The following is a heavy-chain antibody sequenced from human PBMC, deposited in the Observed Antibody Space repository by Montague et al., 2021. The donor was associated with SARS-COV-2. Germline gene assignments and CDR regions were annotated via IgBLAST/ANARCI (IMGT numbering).Heavy chain of an antibody. V-gene: IGHV4-59*11. D-gene: IGHD5-24*01. CDR3: ARLSGYNPFDAFDL. Sequence: SETLSLTCTVSGDSINNHYWSWIRQPPGKGLEWIGNTFYSGSTMYNPSLKSRVTISVDTSKNQFSLNLSSVTAADPAVYFCARLSGYNPFDAFDLWGPGTTVTVSS. CDR2: TFYSGST. CDR1: GDSINNHY. J-gene: IGHJ3*01.